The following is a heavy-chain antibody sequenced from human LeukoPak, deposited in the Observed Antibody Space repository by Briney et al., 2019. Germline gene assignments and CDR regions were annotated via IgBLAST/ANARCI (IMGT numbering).Heavy chain of an antibody. Sequence: PGGSLRLSCAASGFTFSSYGMHWVRQAPGKGLEWVAVISYDGSNKYYADSVKGRFTISRDNSKNTLYLQMNSLRAEDTAVHYCAKDLSRGYCSSTSCYNWFDPWGQGTLVTVSS. J-gene: IGHJ5*02. V-gene: IGHV3-30*18. CDR2: ISYDGSNK. D-gene: IGHD2-2*01. CDR3: AKDLSRGYCSSTSCYNWFDP. CDR1: GFTFSSYG.